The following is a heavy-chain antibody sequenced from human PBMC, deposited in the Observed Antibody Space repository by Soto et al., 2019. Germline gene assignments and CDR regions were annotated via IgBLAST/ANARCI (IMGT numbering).Heavy chain of an antibody. V-gene: IGHV4-34*01. D-gene: IGHD3-22*01. CDR3: ARGSRLPITMIVVAPFDY. CDR1: GGSFSRYY. J-gene: IGHJ4*02. CDR2: INHSGST. Sequence: SETLSLTRAVYGGSFSRYYWSWIRQPPGKGLEWIGEINHSGSTNYNPSLKSRVTISVDTSKNQFSLKLSSVTAADTAVYYCARGSRLPITMIVVAPFDYWGQGTLVTVSS.